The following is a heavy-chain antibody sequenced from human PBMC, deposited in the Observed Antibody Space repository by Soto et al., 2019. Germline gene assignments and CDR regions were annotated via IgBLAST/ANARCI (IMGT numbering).Heavy chain of an antibody. Sequence: PGGSLSLSCGASGVTFDDYAMHWVRQAPGKGLEWVSGINWNSGSIGYADSVKGRFTISRDKAKNSLYLQMNSLRTEDTALYYCAKALSGYTYGPFDYWGQGTLVTVSS. J-gene: IGHJ4*02. CDR1: GVTFDDYA. D-gene: IGHD5-18*01. CDR2: INWNSGSI. V-gene: IGHV3-9*01. CDR3: AKALSGYTYGPFDY.